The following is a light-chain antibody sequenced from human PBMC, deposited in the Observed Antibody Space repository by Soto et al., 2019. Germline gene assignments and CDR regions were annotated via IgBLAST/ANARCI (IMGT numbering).Light chain of an antibody. CDR3: CSYTTSNTRQIV. CDR1: SSDVGAYNL. CDR2: EVS. J-gene: IGLJ1*01. Sequence: QSVLTQPASVSGSPGQSITISCTGASSDVGAYNLVSWYQQHPGKAPKLMIYEVSHRPSGVSNRFSGSKSGNTASLTISGLQAEDEADYYCCSYTTSNTRQIVFGTGTKVTVL. V-gene: IGLV2-14*02.